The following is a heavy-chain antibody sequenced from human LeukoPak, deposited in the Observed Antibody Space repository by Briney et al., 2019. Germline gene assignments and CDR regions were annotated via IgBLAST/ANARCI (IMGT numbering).Heavy chain of an antibody. CDR1: GFTFSRYG. D-gene: IGHD3-10*01. CDR2: TRFDGKNK. Sequence: GGSLRLSCAASGFTFSRYGMHWVRQAPGKGLEWVSFTRFDGKNKYYADSVKGRFTISRDNAKNALYLQMNSLRAEDTAVYYCAKDLHYGSADYWGQGTLVTVSS. J-gene: IGHJ4*02. CDR3: AKDLHYGSADY. V-gene: IGHV3-30*02.